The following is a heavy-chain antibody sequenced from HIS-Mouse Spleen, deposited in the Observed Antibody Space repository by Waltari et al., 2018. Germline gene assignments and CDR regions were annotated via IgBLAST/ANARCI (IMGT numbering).Heavy chain of an antibody. CDR1: GFPLSTTGLC. CDR2: IDWDDEK. CDR3: ARIQAGKLELPFDY. V-gene: IGHV2-70*15. J-gene: IGHJ4*02. D-gene: IGHD1-7*01. Sequence: QVTLRESGPALVKPTQTLTLTCTFSGFPLSTTGLCVSWLRPPHGKALEWLARIDWDDEKYYSTSLKTRLTISKDTSKNQVVLTMTNMDPVDTATYYCARIQAGKLELPFDYWGQGTLVTVSS.